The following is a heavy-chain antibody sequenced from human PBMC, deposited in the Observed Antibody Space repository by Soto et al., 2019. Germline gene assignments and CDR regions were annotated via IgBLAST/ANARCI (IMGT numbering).Heavy chain of an antibody. CDR2: IYWDDDR. Sequence: QITLKESGPTLVKPTQTLTLTCTFSGFSLSTSGVGVVWIRQPPGKALEWLSLIYWDDDRSYSTSIKTRLSINKDNSKKQVVVTMTNMDPVDTATYYCARQVRYCSGNGCPNFFDPWGQGTLVTVSS. CDR1: GFSLSTSGVG. V-gene: IGHV2-5*02. J-gene: IGHJ5*02. D-gene: IGHD2-15*01. CDR3: ARQVRYCSGNGCPNFFDP.